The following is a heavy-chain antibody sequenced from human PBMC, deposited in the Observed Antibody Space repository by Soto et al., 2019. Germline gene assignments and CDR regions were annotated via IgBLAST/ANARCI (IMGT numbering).Heavy chain of an antibody. CDR2: ISGSGGNT. CDR1: VFAFSSYP. V-gene: IGHV3-23*01. CDR3: AVLNSGSPSYRGMDF. Sequence: GGSLRLSCAPSVFAFSSYPMNCVRHPPAKGLEWVSAISGSGGNTFYTDSVKGRFTISRDNSKNTLYLQMNSLRAEDTAIYYCAVLNSGSPSYRGMDFWGQGTTVTVSS. D-gene: IGHD1-26*01. J-gene: IGHJ6*02.